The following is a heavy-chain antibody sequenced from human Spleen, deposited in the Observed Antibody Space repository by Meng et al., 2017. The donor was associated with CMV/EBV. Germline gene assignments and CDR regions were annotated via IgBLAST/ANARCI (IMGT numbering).Heavy chain of an antibody. Sequence: GESLKISCAASGFTFSSYAMSWVRQAPGKGLEWVSGISGSGGSTYYADSVKGRFTISRDNPKNTLYLQMNSLRAEDTAVYYCARVGYCSSTSCPYYYYYGMDVWGQGTTVTVSS. CDR1: GFTFSSYA. V-gene: IGHV3-23*01. CDR3: ARVGYCSSTSCPYYYYYGMDV. J-gene: IGHJ6*02. D-gene: IGHD2-2*01. CDR2: ISGSGGST.